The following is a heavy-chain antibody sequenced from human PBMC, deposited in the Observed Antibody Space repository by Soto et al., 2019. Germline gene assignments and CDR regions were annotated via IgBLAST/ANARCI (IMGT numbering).Heavy chain of an antibody. Sequence: SETLSLTCTVSGGSISSGGYYWSWIRQHPGKGLEWIGYIYYSGSTYYNPSLKSRVTISVDTSKNQFSLKLSSVTAADTAVYYCARDRPGGMDVRGQGTTVTVSS. CDR1: GGSISSGGYY. V-gene: IGHV4-31*03. CDR3: ARDRPGGMDV. CDR2: IYYSGST. J-gene: IGHJ6*02.